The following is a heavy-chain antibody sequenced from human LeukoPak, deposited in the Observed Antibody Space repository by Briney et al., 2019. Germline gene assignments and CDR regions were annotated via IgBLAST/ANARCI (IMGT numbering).Heavy chain of an antibody. Sequence: GGSLRLSCAASGSTFSSYSMNWVRQAPGKGLEWVSSISSSSSYIYYADSVKGRFTISRDNAKNSLYLQMNSLRAEDTAVYYCARDSPYSNYGYYYYGMDVWGQGTTVTVSS. CDR2: ISSSSSYI. J-gene: IGHJ6*02. V-gene: IGHV3-21*01. CDR1: GSTFSSYS. D-gene: IGHD4-11*01. CDR3: ARDSPYSNYGYYYYGMDV.